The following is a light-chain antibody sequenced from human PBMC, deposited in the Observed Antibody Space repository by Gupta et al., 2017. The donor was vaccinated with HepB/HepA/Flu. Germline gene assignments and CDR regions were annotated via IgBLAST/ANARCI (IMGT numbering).Light chain of an antibody. V-gene: IGKV4-1*01. Sequence: DIVMTQSPDSLAVSLGERATINCKSSQSVLYSSNNKNYLAWYQQKPGQPPKLLIYWASTRESGVPDRFSGSGSGTDFTLTISSLHAEDVAVYYCQQCYSTPRWTFGQGTKVEIK. CDR1: QSVLYSSNNKNY. CDR3: QQCYSTPRWT. CDR2: WAS. J-gene: IGKJ1*01.